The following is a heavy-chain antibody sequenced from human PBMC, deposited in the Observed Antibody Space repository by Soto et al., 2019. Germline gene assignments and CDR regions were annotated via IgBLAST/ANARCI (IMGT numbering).Heavy chain of an antibody. J-gene: IGHJ4*02. CDR2: IKGDEITT. CDR1: GFTFSNYW. V-gene: IGHV3-74*01. Sequence: GSLRLSCAASGFTFSNYWIHWVRQAPGKGLVWVSRIKGDEITTNYADSVKGRFTISRNNAKNTVFLQMHSLRAEDTALFYCARGLYGAYGQDFWGQGMLVTVSS. D-gene: IGHD4-17*01. CDR3: ARGLYGAYGQDF.